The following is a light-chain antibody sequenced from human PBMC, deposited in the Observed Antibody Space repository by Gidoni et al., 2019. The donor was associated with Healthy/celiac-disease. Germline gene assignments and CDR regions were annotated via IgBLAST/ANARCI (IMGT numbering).Light chain of an antibody. Sequence: DIHMTQSPSTLSAFVGDRVTITCRASQSISSWLAWYQQKPGKAPKRLIYKASSLESGVPSRFSGSGSGTEFTLTISSLQPDDFATYYCQQYNSYLYTFXQXTKLEIK. CDR3: QQYNSYLYT. J-gene: IGKJ2*01. CDR1: QSISSW. CDR2: KAS. V-gene: IGKV1-5*03.